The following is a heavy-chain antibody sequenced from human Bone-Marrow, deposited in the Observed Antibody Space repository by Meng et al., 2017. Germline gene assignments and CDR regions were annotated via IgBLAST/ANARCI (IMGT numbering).Heavy chain of an antibody. CDR2: IYYSGST. V-gene: IGHV4-39*07. J-gene: IGHJ2*01. Sequence: SETLSLTCTVSGGSISSSSYYWGWIRQPPGKGLEWIGSIYYSGSTYYNPSLKSRVTISVDTSKNQFSLKLSSVTAADTAVYYCARDRSRYSSGRDRYFDPWGRGTLVTVSS. CDR1: GGSISSSSYY. D-gene: IGHD6-19*01. CDR3: ARDRSRYSSGRDRYFDP.